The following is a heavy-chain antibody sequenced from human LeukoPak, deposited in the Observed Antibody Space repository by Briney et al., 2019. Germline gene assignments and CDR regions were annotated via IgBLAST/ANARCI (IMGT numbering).Heavy chain of an antibody. Sequence: GGSLRLSCAASGFTFSSYWMSWVRQAPGKGLEWVANIKQDGSEKYYVDSVKGRFTISRDNSKNTLYLQMNSLRAEDTAVCYCARVSYYYGSGSYRPTAVYYFDYWGQGTLVTVSS. CDR2: IKQDGSEK. CDR3: ARVSYYYGSGSYRPTAVYYFDY. V-gene: IGHV3-7*04. J-gene: IGHJ4*02. CDR1: GFTFSSYW. D-gene: IGHD3-10*01.